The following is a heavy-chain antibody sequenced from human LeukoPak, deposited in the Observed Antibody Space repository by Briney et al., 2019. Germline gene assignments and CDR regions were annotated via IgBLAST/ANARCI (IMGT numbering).Heavy chain of an antibody. CDR2: ISWDGGST. CDR3: AKAAAAGPYYYYYMDV. Sequence: GGSLRLSCAASGFTFDDYAMHWVRHAPGKGLEWVSLISWDGGSTYYADSVKGRFTISRDNSKNSLYLQMNSLRAEDTALYYCAKAAAAGPYYYYYMDVWGKGTTVTVSS. CDR1: GFTFDDYA. J-gene: IGHJ6*03. V-gene: IGHV3-43D*03. D-gene: IGHD6-13*01.